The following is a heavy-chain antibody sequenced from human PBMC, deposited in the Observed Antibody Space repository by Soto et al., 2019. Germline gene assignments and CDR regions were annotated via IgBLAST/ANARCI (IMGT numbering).Heavy chain of an antibody. Sequence: EVELVESGGGLVQPGGSLRLSCEGSGFTFSSFWMSWVRQVPEKGLGWVAAIKSDGSETHYGDSVKGRFTISRDNRKKSRYPHRNSLREEDTAVYYGARKYMWGQGALVTVSS. V-gene: IGHV3-7*01. J-gene: IGHJ4*02. CDR2: IKSDGSET. CDR3: ARKYM. CDR1: GFTFSSFW. D-gene: IGHD1-1*01.